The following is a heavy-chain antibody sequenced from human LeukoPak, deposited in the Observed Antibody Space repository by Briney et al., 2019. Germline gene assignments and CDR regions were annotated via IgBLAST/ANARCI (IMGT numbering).Heavy chain of an antibody. CDR3: ARGRGYDFWSGDPYNWFDP. Sequence: ASVKVSCKASGYTFTSYYMHWVRQAPGQGLEWMGIINPSGGSTSYAQKFQGRVTMTRNTSISTAYMELSSLRSEDTAVYYCARGRGYDFWSGDPYNWFDPWGQGTLVTVSS. D-gene: IGHD3-3*01. CDR1: GYTFTSYY. CDR2: INPSGGST. V-gene: IGHV1-46*01. J-gene: IGHJ5*02.